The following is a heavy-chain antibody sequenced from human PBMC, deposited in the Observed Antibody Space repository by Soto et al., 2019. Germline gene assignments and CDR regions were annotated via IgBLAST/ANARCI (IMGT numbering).Heavy chain of an antibody. CDR3: ARGLGTAVVGAAGFFDY. CDR2: INHSGST. J-gene: IGHJ4*02. Sequence: SETLSLTCAVYGGSFSGYYWSWIRQPPGKGLEWIGEINHSGSTNYNPSLKSRVTISVDTSKNQFSLKLSSVTAADTAVYCCARGLGTAVVGAAGFFDYWVQGTLVTVSS. V-gene: IGHV4-34*01. D-gene: IGHD6-13*01. CDR1: GGSFSGYY.